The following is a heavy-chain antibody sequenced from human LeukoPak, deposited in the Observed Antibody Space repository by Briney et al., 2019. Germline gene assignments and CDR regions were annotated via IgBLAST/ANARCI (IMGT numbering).Heavy chain of an antibody. D-gene: IGHD3-22*01. CDR1: GFTFSSYG. Sequence: GGSLRLSCAASGFTFSSYGMHGVRKAPGKGLEWVAVIWYDGSNKYYADSVKGRFTISRDNSKNTLYLQMNSLRAEDTAVYYCARDNGYYDSSGNFDYWGQGTLVTVSS. CDR2: IWYDGSNK. J-gene: IGHJ4*02. CDR3: ARDNGYYDSSGNFDY. V-gene: IGHV3-33*01.